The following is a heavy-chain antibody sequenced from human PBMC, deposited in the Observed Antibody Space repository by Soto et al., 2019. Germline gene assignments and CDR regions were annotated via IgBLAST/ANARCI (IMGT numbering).Heavy chain of an antibody. CDR1: GGSINSSYW. V-gene: IGHV4-4*02. D-gene: IGHD1-20*01. J-gene: IGHJ4*02. Sequence: QVQLQESGPGLVKPSETLSLTCVVSGGSINSSYWWNWVRQPPGQGLEWIGEISHGGSTNFHPSLKSRATISVDKSKNHLSLTLDSVTAADTAVYYCAREVSGIQAFDYWGQGTLVTVSS. CDR2: ISHGGST. CDR3: AREVSGIQAFDY.